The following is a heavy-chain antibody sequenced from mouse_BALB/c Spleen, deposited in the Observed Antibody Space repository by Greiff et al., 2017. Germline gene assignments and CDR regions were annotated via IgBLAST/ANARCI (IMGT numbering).Heavy chain of an antibody. Sequence: VQRVESGAELARPGASVKLSCKASGYTFTSYWMQWVKQRPGQGLEWIGAIYPGDGDTRYTQKFKGKATLTADKSSSTAYMQLSSLASEDSAVYYCARRNGGYYDFDYWGQGTTLTVSS. V-gene: IGHV1-87*01. J-gene: IGHJ2*01. D-gene: IGHD2-3*01. CDR1: GYTFTSYW. CDR2: IYPGDGDT. CDR3: ARRNGGYYDFDY.